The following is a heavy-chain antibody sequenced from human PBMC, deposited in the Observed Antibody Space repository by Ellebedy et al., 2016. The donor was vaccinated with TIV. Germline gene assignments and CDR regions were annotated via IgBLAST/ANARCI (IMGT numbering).Heavy chain of an antibody. CDR2: IYPRDSDT. CDR3: ARMVYGSGWDGYFDP. Sequence: GESLKISCNASGYTFTTYWIAWVRQKPGKGLEWMGFIYPRDSDTRYSPSSQGQVTISADKSTNTAYLQWNSLEASDTAMYYCARMVYGSGWDGYFDPWGQGTLVTVSS. CDR1: GYTFTTYW. J-gene: IGHJ5*02. V-gene: IGHV5-51*01. D-gene: IGHD6-19*01.